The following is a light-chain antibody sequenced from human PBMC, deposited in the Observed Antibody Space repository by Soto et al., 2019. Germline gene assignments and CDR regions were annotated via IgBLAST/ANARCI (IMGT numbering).Light chain of an antibody. V-gene: IGKV1-9*01. Sequence: DIQLTQSPSFLSASVGDRVTITCRASQAISSSLAWYQHNPGTAPKLLIYAASTLQNGVPSSFSGSGSGTEFPLTISSLQPEDFATYYCQQRNDYRYTVGQGTKVEI. CDR1: QAISSS. CDR3: QQRNDYRYT. CDR2: AAS. J-gene: IGKJ2*01.